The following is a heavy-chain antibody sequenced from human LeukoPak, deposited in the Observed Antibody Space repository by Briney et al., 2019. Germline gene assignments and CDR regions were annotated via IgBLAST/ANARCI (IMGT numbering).Heavy chain of an antibody. CDR2: IRNDGREK. CDR3: ALIGPPDCSSTSCREGTD. V-gene: IGHV3-30*02. CDR1: GFTFSKSG. Sequence: GSLRLSCGASGFTFSKSGIHWVRQAPGKGLEWVAFIRNDGREKYYTDSVKGRFTISRDNSKNTLDLQMNSLRLEDTAVYYCALIGPPDCSSTSCREGTDWGQGTLVTVSS. J-gene: IGHJ1*01. D-gene: IGHD2-2*01.